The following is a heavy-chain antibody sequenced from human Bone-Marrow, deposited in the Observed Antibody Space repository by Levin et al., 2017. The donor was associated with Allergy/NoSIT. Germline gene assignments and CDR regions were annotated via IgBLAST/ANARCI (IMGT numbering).Heavy chain of an antibody. CDR1: GGSISSSSYY. J-gene: IGHJ4*02. V-gene: IGHV4-39*01. CDR2: IYYSGST. Sequence: SQTLSLTCTVSGGSISSSSYYWGWIRQPPGKGLEWIGSIYYSGSTYYNPSLKSRVTISVDTSKNQFSLKLSSVTAADTAVYYCARHVCTSQGVYYGSGSYYNPNPDYFDYWGQGTLVTVSS. D-gene: IGHD3-10*01. CDR3: ARHVCTSQGVYYGSGSYYNPNPDYFDY.